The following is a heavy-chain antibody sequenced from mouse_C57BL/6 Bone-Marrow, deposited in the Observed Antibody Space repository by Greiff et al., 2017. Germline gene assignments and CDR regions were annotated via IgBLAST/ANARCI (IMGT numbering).Heavy chain of an antibody. CDR2: IYPGGGYT. CDR3: ARIYQEAMDY. Sequence: QVQLQQSGAELVRPGTSVKMSCKASGYTFTNYWIGWAKQRPGHGLEWIGDIYPGGGYTNYNEKFKGKATLTADKSSSTAYMQLSSLTSEDSAIYYCARIYQEAMDYWGQGTSVTVSS. J-gene: IGHJ4*01. CDR1: GYTFTNYW. V-gene: IGHV1-63*01.